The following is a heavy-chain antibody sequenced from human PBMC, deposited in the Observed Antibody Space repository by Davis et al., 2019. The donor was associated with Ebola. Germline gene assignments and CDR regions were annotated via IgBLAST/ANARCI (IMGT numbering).Heavy chain of an antibody. CDR2: ISAYNGNT. CDR3: ARDPLITIFGVVPFGWFDP. J-gene: IGHJ5*02. Sequence: ASVKVSCKASGYTFTSYGISWVRQAPGQGLEWMGWISAYNGNTNYAQKLQGRVTMTRDTSTSTVYMELSSLRSEDTAVYYCARDPLITIFGVVPFGWFDPWGQGTLVTVSS. V-gene: IGHV1-18*01. CDR1: GYTFTSYG. D-gene: IGHD3-3*01.